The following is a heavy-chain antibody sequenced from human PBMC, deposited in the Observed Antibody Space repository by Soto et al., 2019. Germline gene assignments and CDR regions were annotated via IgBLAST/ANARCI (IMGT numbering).Heavy chain of an antibody. D-gene: IGHD1-26*01. V-gene: IGHV1-69*12. CDR3: ARGVTSGSFPPFDS. CDR2: LSPIFGTP. J-gene: IGHJ4*02. CDR1: GGTFSSYS. Sequence: QVQLVQSGAEVKKPGSSVKVSCKASGGTFSSYSFSWVRQAPGQRLEWMGGLSPIFGTPNYAQKFLVRLTITADELTSTVYMELSSLTSEDTAVYYCARGVTSGSFPPFDSWGQGTLVTVSS.